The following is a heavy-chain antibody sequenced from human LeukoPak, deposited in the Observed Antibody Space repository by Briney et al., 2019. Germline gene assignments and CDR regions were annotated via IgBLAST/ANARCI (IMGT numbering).Heavy chain of an antibody. CDR3: ATWDPAYCGGDCYFDY. J-gene: IGHJ4*02. Sequence: ASVKVSCKGSGYTLTELSMHWVRQAPGKGLEWMGGFDPEDGETIYAQKFQGRVTMTEDTSTDTAYMELSSLRSEDTAAYYCATWDPAYCGGDCYFDYWGQGTLVTVSS. V-gene: IGHV1-24*01. D-gene: IGHD2-21*02. CDR2: FDPEDGET. CDR1: GYTLTELS.